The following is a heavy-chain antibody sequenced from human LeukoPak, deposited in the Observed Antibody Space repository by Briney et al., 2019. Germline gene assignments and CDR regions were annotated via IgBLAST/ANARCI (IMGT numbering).Heavy chain of an antibody. CDR1: GYSVSSGSYY. D-gene: IGHD4-17*01. CDR3: ARDRSDYGDLGY. Sequence: SETLSLTCTVSGYSVSSGSYYWSWIRQHPGKGLEWIGYIYYSGSTYYNPSLKSRVTISVDTSKNQFSLKLSSVTAADTAVYYCARDRSDYGDLGYWGQGTLVTVSS. J-gene: IGHJ4*02. V-gene: IGHV4-31*03. CDR2: IYYSGST.